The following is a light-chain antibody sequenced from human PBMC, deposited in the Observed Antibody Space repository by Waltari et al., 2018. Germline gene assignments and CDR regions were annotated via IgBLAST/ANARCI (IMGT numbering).Light chain of an antibody. CDR1: SNDVGGYNL. CDR3: SSQSSNDVVL. CDR2: DVS. Sequence: QSALTQPASVSGSPGQSVTISCAGTSNDVGGYNLVSWYQEHPGQAPRVIIYDVSDRPSGVSDRFSGSKSGNTASLTISGLQAEDEADYYCSSQSSNDVVLFGGGTKLTVL. V-gene: IGLV2-14*01. J-gene: IGLJ2*01.